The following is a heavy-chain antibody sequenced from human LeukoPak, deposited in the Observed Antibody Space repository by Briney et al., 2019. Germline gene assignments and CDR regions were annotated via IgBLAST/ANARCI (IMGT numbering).Heavy chain of an antibody. CDR2: ISSSSSTI. J-gene: IGHJ3*02. CDR3: ARGTHSPQEYYYDSSGSDAFDI. CDR1: GFTFSSYS. Sequence: GGSLRLSCAASGFTFSSYSKNWVRQAPGKGLEWVSYISSSSSTIYYADSVKGRFTISRDNAKNSLYLQMNSLRDEDTAVYYCARGTHSPQEYYYDSSGSDAFDIWGQGTMVTVSS. D-gene: IGHD3-22*01. V-gene: IGHV3-48*02.